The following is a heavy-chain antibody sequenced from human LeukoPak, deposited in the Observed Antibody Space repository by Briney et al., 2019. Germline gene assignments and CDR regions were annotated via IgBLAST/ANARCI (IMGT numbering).Heavy chain of an antibody. J-gene: IGHJ6*03. D-gene: IGHD6-13*01. V-gene: IGHV4-34*01. Sequence: SETLSLTCAVYGGSLSGYSWTWIRQPPGKGLEWIGEIDHSGSTNYNPSLKSRVTISVDTSKNQFSLKLSSVTAADTAVYYCARESGSSSFYYYYYMDVWGKGTTVTVSS. CDR1: GGSLSGYS. CDR2: IDHSGST. CDR3: ARESGSSSFYYYYYMDV.